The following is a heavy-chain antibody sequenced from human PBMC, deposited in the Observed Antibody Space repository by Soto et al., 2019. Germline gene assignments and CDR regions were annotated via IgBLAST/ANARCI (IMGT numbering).Heavy chain of an antibody. J-gene: IGHJ4*02. D-gene: IGHD6-19*01. CDR2: INPSGGST. V-gene: IGHV1-46*01. CDR3: ERAPLIAVAGTYYFDY. Sequence: ASVKVSCKASGYTFTSYYMHWVRQAPGQGLEWMGKINPSGGSTSYAQKYQGRVTMTRDTSTSTVYMKMSSLRSENTAEYYCERAPLIAVAGTYYFDYWGQGTLVTVSS. CDR1: GYTFTSYY.